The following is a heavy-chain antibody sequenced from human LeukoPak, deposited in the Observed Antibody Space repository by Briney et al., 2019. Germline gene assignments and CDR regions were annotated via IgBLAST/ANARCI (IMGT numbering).Heavy chain of an antibody. J-gene: IGHJ4*02. V-gene: IGHV4-31*03. CDR3: ARVVRGTMVRGVHSDY. CDR1: GGSISSGGYY. D-gene: IGHD3-10*01. Sequence: SETLSLTCTVSGGSISSGGYYWSWIRQHPGKGLEWIGYIYYSGSTYYNPSLKSRVTISVDTSKNQFSLKLSSVTAADTAVYYCARVVRGTMVRGVHSDYWGQGTLVTVSS. CDR2: IYYSGST.